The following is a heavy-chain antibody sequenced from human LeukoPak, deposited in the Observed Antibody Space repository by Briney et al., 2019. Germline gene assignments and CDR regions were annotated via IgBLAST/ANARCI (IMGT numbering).Heavy chain of an antibody. D-gene: IGHD2-2*01. V-gene: IGHV4-59*01. Sequence: SETLSLTCTVSGGSISSYYWSWIRKPPGKGLGWFGIIYYSGSTNYNPSLKSRVTMSVDTSKNQFSLKLSSVTSADTAVYYCARVRGCATTSCPNWFDPWGQGTLVTVSS. CDR1: GGSISSYY. CDR3: ARVRGCATTSCPNWFDP. CDR2: IYYSGST. J-gene: IGHJ5*02.